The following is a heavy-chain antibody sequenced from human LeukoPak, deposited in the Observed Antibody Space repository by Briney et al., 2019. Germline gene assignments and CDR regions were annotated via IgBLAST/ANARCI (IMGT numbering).Heavy chain of an antibody. CDR2: IHHRAGA. V-gene: IGHV4-34*01. CDR3: ARGPVRDDGLTGISYYFGLDV. J-gene: IGHJ6*02. D-gene: IGHD2-21*02. CDR1: GISLSNYG. Sequence: SGGSLRLSCVVSGISLSNYGMTWIRHLPGKGLEWIGEIHHRAGANYNPSLWGRVTISADTSKNQFSLHLTSVTAADTATFYCARGPVRDDGLTGISYYFGLDVWGHGTTVTVFS.